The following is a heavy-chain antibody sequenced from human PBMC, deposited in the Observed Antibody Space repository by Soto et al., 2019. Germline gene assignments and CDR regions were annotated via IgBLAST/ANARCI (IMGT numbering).Heavy chain of an antibody. J-gene: IGHJ6*02. CDR1: GFTFSSYA. V-gene: IGHV3-23*01. CDR3: ARYIPGVRYYGMDV. CDR2: IGESGTPT. Sequence: EVQLLESGGGLVQPWGSLRLSCAASGFTFSSYAMKWVCQAPGKGLEWVSLIGESGTPTYYADSVKGRFTISRDNSGNTLFLEMYSLRAEDTAVYYCARYIPGVRYYGMDVWGQGTTVTVSS. D-gene: IGHD2-2*01.